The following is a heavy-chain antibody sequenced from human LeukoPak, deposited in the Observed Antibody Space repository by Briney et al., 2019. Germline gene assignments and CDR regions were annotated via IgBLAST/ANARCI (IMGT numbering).Heavy chain of an antibody. CDR1: GFTFSSYS. V-gene: IGHV3-74*01. CDR2: INSDGSST. Sequence: GGSLRLSCAASGFTFSSYSMNWVRQAPGKGLVWVSRINSDGSSTSYADSVKGRFTISRDNAKNTLYLQMNSLRAEDTAVYYCARVRRSGSYYFDYWGQGTLVTVSS. CDR3: ARVRRSGSYYFDY. J-gene: IGHJ4*02. D-gene: IGHD1-26*01.